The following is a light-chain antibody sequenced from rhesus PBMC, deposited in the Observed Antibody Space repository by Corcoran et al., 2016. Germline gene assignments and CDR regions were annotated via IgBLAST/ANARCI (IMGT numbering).Light chain of an antibody. J-gene: IGKJ1*01. CDR1: QGISSW. V-gene: IGKV1-18*01. Sequence: DIQTTQSPSSLSASVGDKVTITCRASQGISSWLAWYQQKPGNAPNLLFYKASRLQSGVPSRFTGSGSGTDYPLTISSLQPEDFAAYYCQQGCNTPRTFGQGTKVEVK. CDR3: QQGCNTPRT. CDR2: KAS.